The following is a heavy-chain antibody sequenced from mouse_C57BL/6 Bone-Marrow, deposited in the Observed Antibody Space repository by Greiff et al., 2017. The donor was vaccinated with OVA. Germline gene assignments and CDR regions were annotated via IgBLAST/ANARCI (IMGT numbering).Heavy chain of an antibody. CDR3: ASAVVGY. V-gene: IGHV1-69*01. Sequence: QVQLKQPGAELVMPGASVKLSCKASGYTFTSYWMHWVKQRPGQGLEWIGEIDPSDSYTNYNQKFKGKSTLTVDKSSSTAYMQLSSLTSEDSAVYSCASAVVGYWGQGTTLTVSS. CDR2: IDPSDSYT. D-gene: IGHD1-1*01. J-gene: IGHJ2*01. CDR1: GYTFTSYW.